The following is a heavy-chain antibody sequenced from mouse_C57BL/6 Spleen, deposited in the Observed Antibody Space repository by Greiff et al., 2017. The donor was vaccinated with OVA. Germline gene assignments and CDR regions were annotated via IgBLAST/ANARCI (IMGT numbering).Heavy chain of an antibody. V-gene: IGHV5-9-1*02. CDR1: GFTFSSYA. D-gene: IGHD2-13*01. CDR2: ISSGGDYI. Sequence: EVKLVESGEGLVKPGGSLKLSCAASGFTFSSYAMSWVRQTPEKRLEWVAYISSGGDYIYYADTVKGRFTISRDNARNTLYLQMSSLKSEDTAMYYCTREIYGDYPFAYWGQGTLVTVSA. CDR3: TREIYGDYPFAY. J-gene: IGHJ3*01.